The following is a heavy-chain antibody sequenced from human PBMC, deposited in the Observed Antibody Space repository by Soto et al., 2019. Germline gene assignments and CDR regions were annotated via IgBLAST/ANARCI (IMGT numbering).Heavy chain of an antibody. V-gene: IGHV3-23*01. CDR1: GFPFSDSV. CDR3: VKWHTSNFDSLPFTGFDF. CDR2: MSGDGRT. Sequence: GSLRLGCVGSGFPFSDSVMAWVRQAPGKGLEWLSVMSGDGRTRYAFSVTGRFTISRDNSKNTLYLQMRSLRAEDAAAYYCVKWHTSNFDSLPFTGFDFWGQGTQVNVSS. J-gene: IGHJ4*02. D-gene: IGHD3-22*01.